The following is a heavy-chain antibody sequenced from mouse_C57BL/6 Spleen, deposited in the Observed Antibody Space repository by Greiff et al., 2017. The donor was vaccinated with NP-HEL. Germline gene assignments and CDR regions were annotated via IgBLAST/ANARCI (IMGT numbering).Heavy chain of an antibody. D-gene: IGHD2-2*01. J-gene: IGHJ2*01. CDR1: GYTFTSYW. V-gene: IGHV1-61*01. CDR3: ARTYGYDAFDY. Sequence: VQLQQPGAELVRPGSSVKLSCKASGYTFTSYWMDWVKQRPGQGLEWIGNIYPSDSETHYNQKFKDKATLTVDKSSSTAYMQLSSLTSEDSAVYYCARTYGYDAFDYWGQGTTLTVSS. CDR2: IYPSDSET.